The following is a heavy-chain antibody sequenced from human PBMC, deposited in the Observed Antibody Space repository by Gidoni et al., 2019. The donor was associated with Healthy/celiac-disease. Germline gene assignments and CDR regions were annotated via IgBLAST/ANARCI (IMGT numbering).Heavy chain of an antibody. V-gene: IGHV3-21*01. CDR1: GFTFSSYS. J-gene: IGHJ1*01. CDR2: ISSSSSAI. Sequence: EVQLVESGGGLVKPGGSLRLSCAASGFTFSSYSMNWVRQAPGKGLEWVSSISSSSSAIYYADSVKGRFTISRDNAKNSLYLQMNSLRAEDTAVYYCASSPRLAYCGGDCYSGGYFQHWGQGTLVTVSS. D-gene: IGHD2-21*02. CDR3: ASSPRLAYCGGDCYSGGYFQH.